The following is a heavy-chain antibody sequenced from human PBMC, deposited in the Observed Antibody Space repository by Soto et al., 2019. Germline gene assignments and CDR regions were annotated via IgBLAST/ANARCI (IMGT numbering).Heavy chain of an antibody. CDR2: ISYDGSNK. D-gene: IGHD2-21*01. J-gene: IGHJ1*01. CDR1: GFTFSSYA. V-gene: IGHV3-30-3*01. CDR3: ARDWTAGLEH. Sequence: QVQLVESGGGVVQPGRSLRLSCAASGFTFSSYARHWVRQAPGKGLEWVAVISYDGSNKYYADSVKGRFTISRDNSKNTLYLQMNSRRAEDTAVYYCARDWTAGLEHWGQGTLVTVSS.